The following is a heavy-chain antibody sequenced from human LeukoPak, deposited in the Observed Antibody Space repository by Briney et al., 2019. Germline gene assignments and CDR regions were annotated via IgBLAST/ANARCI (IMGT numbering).Heavy chain of an antibody. CDR2: IYTSGST. Sequence: PSQTLSLTCTVSGGSISSGSYYWSWIRQPAGKGLEWIGRIYTSGSTNYNPSLKSRATISVDTSKNQFSLKLSSVTAADTAVYYCARDQYSLFDYWGQGTLVTVSS. CDR1: GGSISSGSYY. D-gene: IGHD5-18*01. CDR3: ARDQYSLFDY. J-gene: IGHJ4*02. V-gene: IGHV4-61*02.